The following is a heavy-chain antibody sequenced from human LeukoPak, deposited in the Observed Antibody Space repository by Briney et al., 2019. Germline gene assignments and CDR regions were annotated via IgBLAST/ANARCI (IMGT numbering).Heavy chain of an antibody. CDR3: AKDLDHDYDDYGLDY. CDR1: GFTFSSYA. Sequence: GGSLRLSCAASGFTFSSYAMSWVRQAPGKGLEWVSAISGSGGSTHYADSVKGRFTISRDNSKNTLYLLMNSLRAEDTAVYYCAKDLDHDYDDYGLDYWGQGTLVTVSS. V-gene: IGHV3-23*01. D-gene: IGHD4-17*01. J-gene: IGHJ4*02. CDR2: ISGSGGST.